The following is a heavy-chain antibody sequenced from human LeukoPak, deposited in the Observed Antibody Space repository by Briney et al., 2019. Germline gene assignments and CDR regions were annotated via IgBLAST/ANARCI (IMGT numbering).Heavy chain of an antibody. CDR1: GFTVSSNY. Sequence: GGSLRLSCAASGFTVSSNYMSWVRQAPGKGLEWVSVIYSGGTTYYADSVKGRFTISRDNSKNTLSLQMNSLRVEDTAIYYCAKDVRRCSGGCTWGQGTLVTVSS. CDR3: AKDVRRCSGGCT. CDR2: IYSGGTT. D-gene: IGHD2-15*01. V-gene: IGHV3-53*01. J-gene: IGHJ5*02.